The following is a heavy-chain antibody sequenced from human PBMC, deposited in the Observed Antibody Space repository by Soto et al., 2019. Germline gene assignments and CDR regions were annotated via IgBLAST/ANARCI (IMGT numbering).Heavy chain of an antibody. CDR2: ISSSSSTI. CDR1: GFTFSSYS. CDR3: ARWVPYYYYMDV. V-gene: IGHV3-48*01. J-gene: IGHJ6*03. Sequence: PGGSLRLSCAASGFTFSSYSMNWVRQAPGKGLEWVSYISSSSSTIYYADSVKGRFTISRDNAKNSLYLQMNSLRAEDTAVYYCARWVPYYYYMDVWGKGTTVTVSS.